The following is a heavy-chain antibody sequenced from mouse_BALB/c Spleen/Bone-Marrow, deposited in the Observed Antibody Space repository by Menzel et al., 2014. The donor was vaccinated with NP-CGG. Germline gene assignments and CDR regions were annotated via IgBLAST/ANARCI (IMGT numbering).Heavy chain of an antibody. CDR3: ASKTGTGYWYFDV. CDR1: GFTFSSYA. CDR2: ISSGGCYT. Sequence: EVNVVESGGGLVKPGGSLKLSCAASGFTFSSYAMSWVRQSPEKRLEWVAEISSGGCYTYYPDTVTGRFTISRDNAKNTLYLEMSSLRSEDTAMYYCASKTGTGYWYFDVWGAGTTVTVSS. D-gene: IGHD4-1*01. V-gene: IGHV5-9-4*01. J-gene: IGHJ1*02.